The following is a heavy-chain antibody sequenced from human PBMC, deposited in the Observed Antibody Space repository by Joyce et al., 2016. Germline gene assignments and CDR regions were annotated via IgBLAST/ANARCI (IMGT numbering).Heavy chain of an antibody. D-gene: IGHD2-15*01. CDR2: ISSDGSNK. Sequence: QVQLVESGGGVIQPGRSLRLSCAACRFIFSSYGMHWVRQAPGKGLELVAVISSDGSNKYYADSVQGRFTISRDNSNNTVYLQMNSLRAEDTAVYYCAKGQLVVVTATLDYWGQGTLVTVSS. CDR3: AKGQLVVVTATLDY. J-gene: IGHJ4*02. V-gene: IGHV3-30*18. CDR1: RFIFSSYG.